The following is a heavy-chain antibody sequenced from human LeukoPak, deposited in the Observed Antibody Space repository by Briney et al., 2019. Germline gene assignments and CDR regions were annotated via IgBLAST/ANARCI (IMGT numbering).Heavy chain of an antibody. CDR3: AGYSSSSDPFVY. Sequence: SETLSLTCTVSGGSISSYYWSWIRQPPGKGPEWIGYIYYSGSTNYNPSLKSRVTISVDTSKNQFSLKLNSVTAADTAVYYCAGYSSSSDPFVYWGQGTLVTVSS. CDR1: GGSISSYY. D-gene: IGHD6-6*01. CDR2: IYYSGST. V-gene: IGHV4-59*01. J-gene: IGHJ4*02.